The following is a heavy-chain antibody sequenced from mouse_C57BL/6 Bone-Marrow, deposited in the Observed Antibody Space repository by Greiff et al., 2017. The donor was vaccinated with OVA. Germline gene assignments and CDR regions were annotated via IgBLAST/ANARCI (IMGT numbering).Heavy chain of an antibody. J-gene: IGHJ1*03. V-gene: IGHV6-6*01. CDR2: IRNKANNHAT. D-gene: IGHD2-4*01. Sequence: EVQLQESGGGLVQPGGSMKLSCAASGFTFSDAWMDWVRQSPEKGLEWVAEIRNKANNHATYYAESVKGRFTISRYDSKSSVYLQMNSLRAEDTGIYYCTRNDYDGSYWYFDVWGTGTTVTVSS. CDR1: GFTFSDAW. CDR3: TRNDYDGSYWYFDV.